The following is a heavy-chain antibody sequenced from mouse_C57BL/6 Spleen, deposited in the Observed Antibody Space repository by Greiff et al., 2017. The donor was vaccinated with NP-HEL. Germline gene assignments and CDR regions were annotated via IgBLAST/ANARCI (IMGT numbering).Heavy chain of an antibody. D-gene: IGHD1-1*01. CDR1: GYTFTSYW. J-gene: IGHJ3*01. CDR2: IDPSDSYT. V-gene: IGHV1-69*01. CDR3: ARNYYGSSSWFAY. Sequence: VQLQQPGAELVMPGASVKLSCKASGYTFTSYWMHWVKQRPGQGLEWIGEIDPSDSYTNYNQKFKGKSTLTVDKSSSTAYMQLSSLTSEYSAVYYCARNYYGSSSWFAYWGQGTLVTVSA.